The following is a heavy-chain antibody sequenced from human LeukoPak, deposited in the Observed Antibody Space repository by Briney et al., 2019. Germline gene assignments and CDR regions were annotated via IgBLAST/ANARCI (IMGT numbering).Heavy chain of an antibody. J-gene: IGHJ4*02. Sequence: GGSLRLSCAASGFTFSSYAMHWVRQAPGKGLEWVAVTSCDGSNKYYADSVKGRFTISRDNSKNTLSLQMNSLRAEDTAVYYCARDGEGGYSYGYNYFDYWGQGTLVTVSS. CDR2: TSCDGSNK. CDR1: GFTFSSYA. D-gene: IGHD5-18*01. V-gene: IGHV3-30*04. CDR3: ARDGEGGYSYGYNYFDY.